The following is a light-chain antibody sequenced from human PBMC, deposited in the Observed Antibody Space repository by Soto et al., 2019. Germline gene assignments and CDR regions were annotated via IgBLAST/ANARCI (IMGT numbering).Light chain of an antibody. CDR2: AVS. V-gene: IGLV2-14*01. CDR1: SSDGGGYNH. J-gene: IGLJ1*01. CDR3: SSYTSSGSLYV. Sequence: QSALTQPASVAGAPGQSITISCTGTSSDGGGYNHVSWYQLHPGKAPKLMIYAVSDRPSGFSNRFSASKSGNTASLTISGLQAEDEADYYCSSYTSSGSLYVFGAGTKVTVL.